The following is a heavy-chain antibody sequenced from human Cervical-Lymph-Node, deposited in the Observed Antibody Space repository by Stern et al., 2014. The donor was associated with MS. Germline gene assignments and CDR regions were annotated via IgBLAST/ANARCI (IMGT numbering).Heavy chain of an antibody. CDR3: ARYAPTVITDFDY. V-gene: IGHV7-4-1*02. CDR2: INTYTGNP. J-gene: IGHJ4*02. Sequence: QVQMAQYASELKEPGASVKASCKASGYSFSTYGINWVRQAPGQGLECMGWINTYTGNPTYAQGFTGRFVVSLDTSVSTAFLQISSLKAEDTAVYYCARYAPTVITDFDYWGQGTLVTVSS. D-gene: IGHD4-17*01. CDR1: GYSFSTYG.